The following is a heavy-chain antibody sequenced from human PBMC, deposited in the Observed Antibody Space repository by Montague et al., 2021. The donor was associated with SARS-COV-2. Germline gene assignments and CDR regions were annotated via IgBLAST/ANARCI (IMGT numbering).Heavy chain of an antibody. CDR1: GFTFSDYA. Sequence: SLRLSCAASGFTFSDYAIYWVRQAPGKGLEWVALISYDGSNKYYADSVKGRFAISRGNSKNTLYLQMNSLRAEDTAVYFCARDRLKWGMITFGGNDYWGQGTLVTVSS. J-gene: IGHJ4*02. V-gene: IGHV3-30*09. CDR2: ISYDGSNK. D-gene: IGHD3-16*01. CDR3: ARDRLKWGMITFGGNDY.